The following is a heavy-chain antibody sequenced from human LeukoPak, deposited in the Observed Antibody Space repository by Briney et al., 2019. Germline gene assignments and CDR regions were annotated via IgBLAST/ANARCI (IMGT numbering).Heavy chain of an antibody. J-gene: IGHJ4*02. CDR3: ARGGDILTGPSPYYFDY. CDR1: GFTFSSYG. Sequence: GRSLRLSCAASGFTFSSYGMHWVRQAPGKGLEWVAVIWYDGSNKYYADSVKGRFTISRDNSKNTLYLQMNSLRAEDTAVYYCARGGDILTGPSPYYFDYWGQGTLVTVSS. V-gene: IGHV3-33*01. D-gene: IGHD3-9*01. CDR2: IWYDGSNK.